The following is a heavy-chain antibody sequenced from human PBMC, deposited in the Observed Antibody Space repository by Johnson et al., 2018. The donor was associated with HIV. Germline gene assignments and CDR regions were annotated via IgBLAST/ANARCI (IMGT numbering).Heavy chain of an antibody. Sequence: GFTFNRYGMHWVRQAPGRGLEWVAHIKHDGSEKSHVDSVKGRFAISRDNAKNSLCLQMNSLRVEDTAVSYCARYCGGDCYSPHDAFDIWGQGTVVTVSS. J-gene: IGHJ3*02. V-gene: IGHV3-7*01. CDR1: GFTFNRYG. D-gene: IGHD2-21*02. CDR3: ARYCGGDCYSPHDAFDI. CDR2: IKHDGSEK.